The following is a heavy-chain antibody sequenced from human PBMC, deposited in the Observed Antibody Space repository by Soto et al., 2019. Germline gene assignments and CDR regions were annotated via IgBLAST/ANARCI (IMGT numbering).Heavy chain of an antibody. CDR1: GYTFTSYY. CDR3: ARGRGYDLYYYGMDV. CDR2: INPSGGST. V-gene: IGHV1-46*01. D-gene: IGHD5-12*01. Sequence: ASVKVSCKASGYTFTSYYMHWVRQDPGQGLEWMGIINPSGGSTSYAQKFQGRVTMTRDTSTSTVYMELSSLRSEDTAVYYCARGRGYDLYYYGMDVWGQGTTVTVSS. J-gene: IGHJ6*02.